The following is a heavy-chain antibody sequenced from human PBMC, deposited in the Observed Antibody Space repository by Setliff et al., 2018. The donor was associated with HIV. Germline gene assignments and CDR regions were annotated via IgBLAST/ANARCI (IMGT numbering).Heavy chain of an antibody. CDR2: VYYSGGT. CDR3: ARLRDSGYDFRGYFDY. CDR1: GGSVSDTSYY. D-gene: IGHD5-12*01. Sequence: SETLSLTCTVSGGSVSDTSYYWGWIRQPPGKGLEWLANVYYSGGTYYNPSLNSRVTISVDTSRNQFSLKLTSVTAADTALYLCARLRDSGYDFRGYFDYWGQGKLVTVSS. J-gene: IGHJ4*02. V-gene: IGHV4-39*01.